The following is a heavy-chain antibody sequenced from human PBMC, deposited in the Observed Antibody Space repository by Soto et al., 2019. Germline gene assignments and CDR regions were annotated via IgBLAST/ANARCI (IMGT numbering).Heavy chain of an antibody. J-gene: IGHJ4*02. CDR2: IYYRGST. CDR1: GGSITSGDSY. V-gene: IGHV4-30-4*01. Sequence: QVQLQESGPGLVKPSQTLSLTCTVSGGSITSGDSYWSWIRQTPGNVLEWTGYIYYRGSTYYNPSLKSRITISLDTSKNQFSLKLRSVAAADMAVYDCAVQTGTNTTPFDYCCQGAMVTDSS. D-gene: IGHD1-7*01. CDR3: AVQTGTNTTPFDY.